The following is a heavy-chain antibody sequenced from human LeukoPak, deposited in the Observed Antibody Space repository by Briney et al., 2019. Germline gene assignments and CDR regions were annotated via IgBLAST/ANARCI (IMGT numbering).Heavy chain of an antibody. J-gene: IGHJ6*03. Sequence: ASVKVSCKASGGTFSSYAISWVRQAPGQGLEWMGGIIPIFGTANYAQKFQGRVTITADESTSTAYMELSSLRSEDTAVYYCTRDSRGEYFDWLLDYYYYYMDVWGKGTTVTISS. V-gene: IGHV1-69*13. CDR1: GGTFSSYA. CDR2: IIPIFGTA. D-gene: IGHD3-9*01. CDR3: TRDSRGEYFDWLLDYYYYYMDV.